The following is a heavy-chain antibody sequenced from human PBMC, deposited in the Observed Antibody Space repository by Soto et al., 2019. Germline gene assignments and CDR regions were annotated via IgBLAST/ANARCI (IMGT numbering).Heavy chain of an antibody. CDR1: AFTFNSYS. D-gene: IGHD3-22*01. V-gene: IGHV3-30-3*01. J-gene: IGHJ5*02. CDR2: ISYDGGNK. Sequence: PGGSLRLSCAASAFTFNSYSMHWVRQAPGKGLERVAVISYDGGNKYYADSVKGRFTISRDNFKNTLSLQMNSLRPEDTAVYYCARSFETLVLIRAFWFDPWGQGTLVTVSS. CDR3: ARSFETLVLIRAFWFDP.